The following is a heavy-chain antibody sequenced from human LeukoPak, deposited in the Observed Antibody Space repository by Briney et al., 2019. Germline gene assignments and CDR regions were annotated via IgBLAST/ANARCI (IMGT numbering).Heavy chain of an antibody. CDR3: AKDLNWNYPNWLDP. CDR2: MSGSGGST. J-gene: IGHJ5*02. D-gene: IGHD1-7*01. V-gene: IGHV3-23*01. CDR1: GFTFTSYA. Sequence: GGSLRLSCAASGFTFTSYAMSWVRQAPGKGLEWVSAMSGSGGSTYYADSVKGRFTISRDNSKNTLYLQMNSLRAEDTAVYYCAKDLNWNYPNWLDPWGQGTLVTVSS.